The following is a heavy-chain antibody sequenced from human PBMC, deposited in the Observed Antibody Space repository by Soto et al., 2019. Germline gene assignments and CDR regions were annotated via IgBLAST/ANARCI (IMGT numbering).Heavy chain of an antibody. J-gene: IGHJ6*04. CDR1: GFTFSSYG. CDR3: ARHCCGDCSDGMDV. D-gene: IGHD2-21*02. V-gene: IGHV3-33*01. Sequence: GGTLRLSCAASGFTFSSYGMHWVRQAPGKGLEWVAVIWYDGSNKYYADSVKGRFTISRDNSKNTLYLQMNSLRAEDTAVYYCARHCCGDCSDGMDVWAKGTKVTAPQ. CDR2: IWYDGSNK.